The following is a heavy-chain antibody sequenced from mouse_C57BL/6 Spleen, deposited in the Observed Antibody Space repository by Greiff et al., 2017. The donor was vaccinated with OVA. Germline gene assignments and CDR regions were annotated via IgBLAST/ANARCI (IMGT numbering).Heavy chain of an antibody. V-gene: IGHV1-50*01. CDR1: GYTFTSYW. Sequence: QVQLPQPGAELVKPGASVKLSCKASGYTFTSYWMQWVKQRPGQGLEWIGEIDPSDSYTNYNQKFKGKATLTVDTSSSTAYMQLSSLTSEDSAVYDCARGEGQRRLFDYWGQGATRIVSS. J-gene: IGHJ2*01. D-gene: IGHD3-2*02. CDR2: IDPSDSYT. CDR3: ARGEGQRRLFDY.